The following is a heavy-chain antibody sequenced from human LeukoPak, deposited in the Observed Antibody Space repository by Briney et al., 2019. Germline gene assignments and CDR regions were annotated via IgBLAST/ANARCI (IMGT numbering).Heavy chain of an antibody. V-gene: IGHV1-8*02. D-gene: IGHD3-10*01. CDR1: GGTFSSYA. J-gene: IGHJ6*02. CDR2: MNPNSGNT. CDR3: ARGSMVRGVIRYGMDV. Sequence: ASVKVSCKASGGTFSSYAISWVRQATGQGLEWMGWMNPNSGNTGYAQKFQGRVTMTRNTSISTAYMELSSLRSEDTAVYYCARGSMVRGVIRYGMDVWGQGTTVTVSS.